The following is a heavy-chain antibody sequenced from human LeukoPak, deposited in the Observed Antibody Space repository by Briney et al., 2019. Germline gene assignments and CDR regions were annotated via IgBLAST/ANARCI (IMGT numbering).Heavy chain of an antibody. V-gene: IGHV3-48*02. J-gene: IGHJ4*02. CDR3: ARDGGYSGYDADC. CDR1: GFTFSTYS. D-gene: IGHD5-12*01. CDR2: ISDSSAM. Sequence: GGSLRLSCAASGFTFSTYSMQWVRQAPGKGLEWVSYISDSSAMYYADSVRGRFTISRENDKNSLFLQMNSLRDEDTAVYYCARDGGYSGYDADCWGQGTLVTVSS.